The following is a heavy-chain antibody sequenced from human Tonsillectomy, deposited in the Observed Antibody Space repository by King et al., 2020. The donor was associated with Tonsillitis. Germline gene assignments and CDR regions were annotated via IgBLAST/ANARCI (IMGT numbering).Heavy chain of an antibody. V-gene: IGHV4-59*08. D-gene: IGHD5-12*01. J-gene: IGHJ4*02. CDR2: IFYSGST. Sequence: VQLQESGPGLVKPSETLSLTCTVSGDSINNYYWSWIRQPPGKGLEWIGYIFYSGSTNYNPSLKIRVTISVDTSKNQFSLRLSSVTAADTAVYYCARHIKWGGSDYWGQGTLVTVSS. CDR3: ARHIKWGGSDY. CDR1: GDSINNYY.